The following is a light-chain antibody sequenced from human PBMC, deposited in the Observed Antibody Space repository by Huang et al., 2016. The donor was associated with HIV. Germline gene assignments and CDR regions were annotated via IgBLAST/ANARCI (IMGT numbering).Light chain of an antibody. CDR1: QSVSSY. Sequence: EIVLTQSQATLSLSPGERATLSCRASQSVSSYLAWYRQKPGQAPRLRIYDASNRATGIPARFTGSGSGTDFTLTISSLEPEDFAVYYCQQRSNWPLTFGGGTKVEIK. CDR3: QQRSNWPLT. V-gene: IGKV3-11*01. J-gene: IGKJ4*01. CDR2: DAS.